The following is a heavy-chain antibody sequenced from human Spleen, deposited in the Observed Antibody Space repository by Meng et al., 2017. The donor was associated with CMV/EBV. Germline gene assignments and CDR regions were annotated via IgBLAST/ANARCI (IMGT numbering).Heavy chain of an antibody. J-gene: IGHJ5*02. CDR1: GGSISSYY. Sequence: SETSLTCTVSGGSISSYYWSWIRQPPGKGLEWIGYIYYSGSTNYNPSLKSRVTISVDTSKNQFSLKLSSVTAADTAVYYCARERRELGYCSNGVCTNWFDPWGQGTLVTVSS. CDR2: IYYSGST. D-gene: IGHD2-8*01. V-gene: IGHV4-59*01. CDR3: ARERRELGYCSNGVCTNWFDP.